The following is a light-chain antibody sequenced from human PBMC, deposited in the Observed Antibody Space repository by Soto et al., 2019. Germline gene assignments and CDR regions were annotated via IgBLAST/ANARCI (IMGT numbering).Light chain of an antibody. J-gene: IGLJ1*01. Sequence: QSALTQPASVSVSPGQSITISCTGTSSDVGGYNYVSWYQQHPGKAPKVMIYEVTNRPSGVSHRFSGSKSGNTASLTISGRQAEDEADYYCSSYTSSSTLYVFGTGTKITVL. CDR2: EVT. CDR3: SSYTSSSTLYV. CDR1: SSDVGGYNY. V-gene: IGLV2-14*01.